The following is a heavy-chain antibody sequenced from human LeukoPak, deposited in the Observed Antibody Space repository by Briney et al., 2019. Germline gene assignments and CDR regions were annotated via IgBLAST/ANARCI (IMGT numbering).Heavy chain of an antibody. Sequence: GGSLRLSCAASGFTFSRFAMSWVRQTPGKGLEWFSAISASDDGTYYADSVKGRFTISRDNSKNTLYLQMNTLRAEDTAIYYCARVGDEWELPHYWGQGTLVTVSS. CDR2: ISASDDGT. V-gene: IGHV3-23*01. J-gene: IGHJ4*02. D-gene: IGHD1-26*01. CDR1: GFTFSRFA. CDR3: ARVGDEWELPHY.